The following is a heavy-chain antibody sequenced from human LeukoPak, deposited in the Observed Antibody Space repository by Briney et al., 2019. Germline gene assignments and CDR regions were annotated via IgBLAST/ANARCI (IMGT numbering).Heavy chain of an antibody. CDR1: GFTISSNY. J-gene: IGHJ4*02. CDR3: ARDLASSTGREFDY. Sequence: GGSLRLSCAASGFTISSNYMSWVRQAPGKGLEWVSLIYSASSTYYADSVKGRLTISRDNSKNTLYLQMNSLRAEDTAMYYCARDLASSTGREFDYWGQGTLVTVSS. D-gene: IGHD6-19*01. CDR2: IYSASST. V-gene: IGHV3-53*01.